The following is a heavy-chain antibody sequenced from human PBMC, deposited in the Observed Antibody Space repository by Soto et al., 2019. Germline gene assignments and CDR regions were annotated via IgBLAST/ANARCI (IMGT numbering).Heavy chain of an antibody. D-gene: IGHD2-15*01. CDR2: IWYDGSNK. Sequence: GVSLRLSCAASGFTFSSYGMHWVRQAPGKGLEWVAVIWYDGSNKYYADSVKGRFTISRDNSKNTLYLQMNNLRAEDTAVYYCARADIVVVVAATFNYYYGMDVWGQGTTVNVSS. CDR1: GFTFSSYG. J-gene: IGHJ6*02. V-gene: IGHV3-33*01. CDR3: ARADIVVVVAATFNYYYGMDV.